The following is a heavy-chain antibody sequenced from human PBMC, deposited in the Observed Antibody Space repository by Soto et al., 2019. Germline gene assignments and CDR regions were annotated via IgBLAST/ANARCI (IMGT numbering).Heavy chain of an antibody. CDR1: GGSSSGHS. Sequence: SETLSLTCAVYGGSSSGHSWTWIRQSPGKGLEWIGDINHSGRANYSPSLKSRVTISLDTSKNQFSLTLSAVTAADTAMYYCSTRAYDTNGYYRFDPWGQGTLVTVSS. V-gene: IGHV4-34*01. CDR3: STRAYDTNGYYRFDP. J-gene: IGHJ5*01. D-gene: IGHD3-22*01. CDR2: INHSGRA.